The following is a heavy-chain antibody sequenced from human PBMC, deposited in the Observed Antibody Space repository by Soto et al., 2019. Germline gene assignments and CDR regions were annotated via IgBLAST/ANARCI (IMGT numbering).Heavy chain of an antibody. CDR1: GYTFTSYG. Sequence: ASVKVSCKASGYTFTSYGISWVRQAPGQGLEWMGWISAYNGNTNYAQKLQGRVTMTTDTSTSTAYMELRSLRSDDTAVYYCARAGWGVPAAMYHGGWFVPWGPGTLVNVFS. J-gene: IGHJ5*02. D-gene: IGHD2-2*01. CDR2: ISAYNGNT. CDR3: ARAGWGVPAAMYHGGWFVP. V-gene: IGHV1-18*01.